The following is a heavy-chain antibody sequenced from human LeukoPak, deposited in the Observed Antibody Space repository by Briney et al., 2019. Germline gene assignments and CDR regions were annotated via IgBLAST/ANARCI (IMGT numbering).Heavy chain of an antibody. CDR1: GGSASSYY. CDR2: IYYSGST. J-gene: IGHJ4*02. D-gene: IGHD2-2*01. V-gene: IGHV4-59*02. CDR3: ARSSRGYGANFDY. Sequence: SETLSLTCTVSGGSASSYYWSWIRQPPGKGLERIGYIYYSGSTNYNPSLKSRVTISLDTSKNKFSLKLTSVTAADTAVYYCARSSRGYGANFDYWGQGTLVTVSS.